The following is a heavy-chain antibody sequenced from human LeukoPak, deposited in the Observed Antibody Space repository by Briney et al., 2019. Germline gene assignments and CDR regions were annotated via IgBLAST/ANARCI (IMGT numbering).Heavy chain of an antibody. CDR3: AKDLAEMATIIDY. CDR2: INSDGSST. V-gene: IGHV3-74*01. CDR1: GFTFSGYW. D-gene: IGHD5-24*01. J-gene: IGHJ4*02. Sequence: GGSLRLSCAASGFTFSGYWMHWVRQAPGKGLVWVSRINSDGSSTNYADSVKGRFTISRDNAKSTLYLQMNSLRAEDTAVYYCAKDLAEMATIIDYWGQGTLVTVSS.